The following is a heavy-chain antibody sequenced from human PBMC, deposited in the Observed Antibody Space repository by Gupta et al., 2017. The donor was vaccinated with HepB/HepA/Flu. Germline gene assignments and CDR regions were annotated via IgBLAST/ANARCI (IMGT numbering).Heavy chain of an antibody. J-gene: IGHJ6*03. CDR3: ARATCSGNDCPHPSYYYYLDI. Sequence: QVQLVQSGAEVKKPGSSVKVSCKASGDTFSNHGIIWVRQAPGQGLEWMGGIVPMFGTADYAQKFQGRVTVTADRFTSTAYMELSSLRSQDTAVYYCARATCSGNDCPHPSYYYYLDIWGKGTTVTVSS. D-gene: IGHD2-15*01. CDR2: IVPMFGTA. V-gene: IGHV1-69*06. CDR1: GDTFSNHG.